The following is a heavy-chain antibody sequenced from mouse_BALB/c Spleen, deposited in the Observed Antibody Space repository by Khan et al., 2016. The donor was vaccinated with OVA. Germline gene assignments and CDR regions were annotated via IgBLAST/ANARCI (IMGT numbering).Heavy chain of an antibody. CDR3: PRSILLYCDD. Sequence: VQLQQSGTELVRPGALVRLSCTASGFNIKDYYIHWVKQRPDQGLEWIGWIDPENGNTIYDPKFQGKANITADTSSNTAYLQLSSLTSEDTAVYYCPRSILLYCDDWGQGTTLTVSS. CDR1: GFNIKDYY. V-gene: IGHV14-1*02. CDR2: IDPENGNT. J-gene: IGHJ2*01. D-gene: IGHD2-3*01.